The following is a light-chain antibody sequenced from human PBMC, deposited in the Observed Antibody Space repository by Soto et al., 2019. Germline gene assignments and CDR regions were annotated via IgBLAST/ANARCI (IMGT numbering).Light chain of an antibody. CDR1: SSNIGAGYD. V-gene: IGLV1-40*01. CDR2: GNG. CDR3: QSYDSSLSAVV. Sequence: QSALTQPPSVSGAPGQRVTISCTGSSSNIGAGYDVHWYQQLPGTAPKLLIYGNGNRPSGVPDRFSGSKSGTSASLAITGLQAEDEADYYCQSYDSSLSAVVFGGGTKLTVL. J-gene: IGLJ2*01.